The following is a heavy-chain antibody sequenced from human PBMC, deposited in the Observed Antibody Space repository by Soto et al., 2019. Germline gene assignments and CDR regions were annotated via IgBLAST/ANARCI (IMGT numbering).Heavy chain of an antibody. D-gene: IGHD6-13*01. CDR3: ARAAGDMYDYYYGMDV. J-gene: IGHJ6*02. CDR1: GYTFTGYY. Sequence: ASVKVSCKASGYTFTGYYMHWVRQAPGRGLEWMGWINPNSGGTNYAQKFQGWVTMTRDTSISTAYMELSRLRSDDTAVYYCARAAGDMYDYYYGMDVWGQGTTVTVSS. CDR2: INPNSGGT. V-gene: IGHV1-2*04.